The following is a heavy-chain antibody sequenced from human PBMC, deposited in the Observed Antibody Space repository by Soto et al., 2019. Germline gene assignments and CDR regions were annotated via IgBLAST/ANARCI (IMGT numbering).Heavy chain of an antibody. V-gene: IGHV3-48*03. CDR2: ISSSGSIR. CDR1: GFTYGAYE. J-gene: IGHJ6*02. D-gene: IGHD3-10*01. CDR3: ARELRTLDRGVTYSMDV. Sequence: VQLVESGGGVVQPGGSLRLSCAVSGFTYGAYEMNWVHQAPGKGLEWVAYISSSGSIRYYADSVQGRFTISRDNANNSLYLQMNSLRAEDTAVYYCARELRTLDRGVTYSMDVWGQGTTVTVTS.